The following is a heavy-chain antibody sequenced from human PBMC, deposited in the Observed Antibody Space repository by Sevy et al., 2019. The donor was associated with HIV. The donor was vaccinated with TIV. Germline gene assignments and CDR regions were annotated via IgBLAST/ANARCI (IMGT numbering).Heavy chain of an antibody. D-gene: IGHD5-12*01. CDR2: IYYSGST. CDR3: ARHGGVAVATFRY. V-gene: IGHV4-39*01. J-gene: IGHJ4*02. CDR1: GDSISSTTYY. Sequence: SETLSLTCTVSGDSISSTTYYWGWIRQPPGKGLEWIASIYYSGSTYFNSSLKSRLTISVDTSKNQFSLQLTSVTAADTAVYYCARHGGVAVATFRYWGLGTLVTVSS.